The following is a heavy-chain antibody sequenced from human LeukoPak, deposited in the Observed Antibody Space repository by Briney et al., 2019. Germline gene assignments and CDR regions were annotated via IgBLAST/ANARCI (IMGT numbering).Heavy chain of an antibody. D-gene: IGHD1-26*01. CDR1: GFTVSSNY. CDR2: IYSNGNT. CDR3: ARGLVRGYYYYI. Sequence: PGGSLRLSCAASGFTVSSNYMTWVRQAPGKGLEWVSFIYSNGNTYYADSVKGRFTVSRDSSKNTLYLQMNSLRAEDTAVYYCARGLVRGYYYYIWGQGTMVTVSS. J-gene: IGHJ3*02. V-gene: IGHV3-53*01.